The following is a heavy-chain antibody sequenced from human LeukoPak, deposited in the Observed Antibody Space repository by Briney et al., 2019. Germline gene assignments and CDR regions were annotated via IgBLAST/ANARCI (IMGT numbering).Heavy chain of an antibody. Sequence: GGSLRLSGAASGFTFSSYSMNWVRQAPGKGREWVSSISSSSSYIYYADSVKGRFTISRDNAKNPRYLQMNSLRAEDTAVYYCARGYSSDFDYWGQGTLVTVSS. CDR1: GFTFSSYS. V-gene: IGHV3-21*01. CDR3: ARGYSSDFDY. CDR2: ISSSSSYI. J-gene: IGHJ4*02. D-gene: IGHD6-25*01.